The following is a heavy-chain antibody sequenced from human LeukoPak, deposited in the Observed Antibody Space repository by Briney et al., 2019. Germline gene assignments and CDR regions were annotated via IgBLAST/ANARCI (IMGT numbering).Heavy chain of an antibody. J-gene: IGHJ3*02. CDR3: ARKYYDSSAFDAFDI. CDR1: GFTFSSYA. D-gene: IGHD3-22*01. V-gene: IGHV3-23*01. Sequence: GGSLRLSCAASGFTFSSYAMSWVRQAPGKGLEWVSAISGSGGSTYYADSVKGRFTISRDNSKNTLYLQMNSLRAEDTAVYYCARKYYDSSAFDAFDIWGQGTMVTVSS. CDR2: ISGSGGST.